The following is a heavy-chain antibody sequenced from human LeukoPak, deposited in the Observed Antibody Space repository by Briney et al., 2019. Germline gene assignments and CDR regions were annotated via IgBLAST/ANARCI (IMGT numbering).Heavy chain of an antibody. CDR3: ARGGDSSSWYGWFDP. CDR1: GYTFTGYY. J-gene: IGHJ5*02. D-gene: IGHD6-13*01. CDR2: INPNSGGT. Sequence: ASVTVSCKASGYTFTGYYMHWERQAPGQGLEWVGWINPNSGGTIYAQKFQGRVTMTRDTSISTAYMELSRLRADDTAVYYCARGGDSSSWYGWFDPWGQGTLVTVSS. V-gene: IGHV1-2*02.